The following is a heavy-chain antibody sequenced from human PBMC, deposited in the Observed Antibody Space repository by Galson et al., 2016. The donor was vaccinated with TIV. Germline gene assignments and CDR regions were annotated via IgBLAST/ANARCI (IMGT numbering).Heavy chain of an antibody. V-gene: IGHV3-53*01. D-gene: IGHD4-17*01. CDR1: GFTVNAYH. CDR2: IYSGGDT. Sequence: SLRLSCAVSGFTVNAYHMSWVRQAPGKGLEWVSVIYSGGDTYYSDSVKGRFTISRDNSKNTVHLQMNSLRVEDTAVYYCARKDSSVHGDLGGDFDVWGQGTKVIVSS. J-gene: IGHJ3*01. CDR3: ARKDSSVHGDLGGDFDV.